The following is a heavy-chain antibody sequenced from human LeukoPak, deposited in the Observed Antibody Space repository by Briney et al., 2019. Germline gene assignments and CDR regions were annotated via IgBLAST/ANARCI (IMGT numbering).Heavy chain of an antibody. CDR1: GFTFSSYG. Sequence: PGGSLRLSCAASGFTFSSYGMHWVRQAPGKGLEWVAVIAYDGSNKYYADSVKGRFTISRDNSKNTLYLQMNSLRAEDTAVYYCARDFSGWSVDPWGQGTLVTVSS. V-gene: IGHV3-30*03. CDR2: IAYDGSNK. J-gene: IGHJ5*02. CDR3: ARDFSGWSVDP. D-gene: IGHD6-19*01.